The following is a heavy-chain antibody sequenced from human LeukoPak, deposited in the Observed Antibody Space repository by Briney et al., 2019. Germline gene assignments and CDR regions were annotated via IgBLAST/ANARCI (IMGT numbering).Heavy chain of an antibody. Sequence: PGGSLRLSCAASGFTFSSYSMNWVRQAPGKGLEWVSSIGSSSSYIYYADSVKGRFTISRDNAKNSLYLQMNSLRAEDTAVYYCARVPPQQWLVREPAYFDYWGQGTLVTVSS. D-gene: IGHD6-19*01. CDR1: GFTFSSYS. CDR2: IGSSSSYI. CDR3: ARVPPQQWLVREPAYFDY. V-gene: IGHV3-21*01. J-gene: IGHJ4*02.